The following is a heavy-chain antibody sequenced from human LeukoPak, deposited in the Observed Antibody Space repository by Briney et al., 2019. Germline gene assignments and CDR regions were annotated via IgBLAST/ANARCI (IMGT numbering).Heavy chain of an antibody. CDR1: GFTFSSYA. V-gene: IGHV3-23*01. Sequence: GGSLRLSCAASGFTFSSYAMSWVRQAPGKGLEWVSAISGSGGSTYYAASVKGRFTISRDFSKNTVFLYMNSLRAEDTAMYYCARGDDSGYYDYFDYWGQGALVTVSS. J-gene: IGHJ4*02. D-gene: IGHD5-12*01. CDR2: ISGSGGST. CDR3: ARGDDSGYYDYFDY.